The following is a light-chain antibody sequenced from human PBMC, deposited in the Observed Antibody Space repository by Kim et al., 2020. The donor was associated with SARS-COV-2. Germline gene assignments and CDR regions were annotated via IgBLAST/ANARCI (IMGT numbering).Light chain of an antibody. CDR2: AAS. V-gene: IGKV3-20*01. CDR3: QQYGSSPYT. CDR1: QSVSSTY. J-gene: IGKJ2*01. Sequence: LSPGERVTLSCRASQSVSSTYVAWYQQKPGQGPRLLIYAASTRANGIADRFSGTGSGTDFTLTISRLEPEDFAVYYCQQYGSSPYTFGQGTKLEI.